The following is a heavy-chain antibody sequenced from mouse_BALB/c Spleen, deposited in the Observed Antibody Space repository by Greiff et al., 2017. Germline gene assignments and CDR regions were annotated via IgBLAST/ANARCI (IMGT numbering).Heavy chain of an antibody. Sequence: EVKLMESGGGLVKPGGSLKLSCAASGFTFSSYAMSWVRQSPEKRLEWVAEISSGGSYTYYPDTVTGRFTISRDNAKNTLYLEMSSLRSEDTAMYYCAREGYGSRESYFDYWGQGTTLTVSS. CDR2: ISSGGSYT. D-gene: IGHD1-1*01. CDR1: GFTFSSYA. J-gene: IGHJ2*01. CDR3: AREGYGSRESYFDY. V-gene: IGHV5-9-4*01.